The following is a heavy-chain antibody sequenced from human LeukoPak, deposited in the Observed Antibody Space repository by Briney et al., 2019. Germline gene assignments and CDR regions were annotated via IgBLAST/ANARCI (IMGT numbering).Heavy chain of an antibody. J-gene: IGHJ6*03. CDR2: IYSSGST. CDR1: GGSISSYY. D-gene: IGHD2-15*01. CDR3: ARVLSGGGYYYNYMDV. V-gene: IGHV4-4*07. Sequence: SETLSLTCTVSGGSISSYYWIWIRQPAGKGLEWIGRIYSSGSTDYNPSLKSRVTMSIETSKNQFSLKLSSVTAADTAVYYCARVLSGGGYYYNYMDVWGKGTTVTVSS.